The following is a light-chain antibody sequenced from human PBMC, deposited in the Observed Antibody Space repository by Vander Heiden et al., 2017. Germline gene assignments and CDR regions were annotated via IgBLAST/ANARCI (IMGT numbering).Light chain of an antibody. CDR3: QQRSNWPLLT. J-gene: IGKJ4*01. Sequence: EIVLTQSPATLSLSPGERATLSCRASQSVSSYLAWYQQKPGQAPRLLIYDASNRATGIPARFSGSGYGTDFTLTISSREPEDFAVYYCQQRSNWPLLTFGGRTKVEIK. CDR1: QSVSSY. CDR2: DAS. V-gene: IGKV3-11*01.